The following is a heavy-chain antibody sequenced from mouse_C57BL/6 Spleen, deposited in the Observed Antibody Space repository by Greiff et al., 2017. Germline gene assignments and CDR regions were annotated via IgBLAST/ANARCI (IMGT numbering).Heavy chain of an antibody. D-gene: IGHD3-2*02. Sequence: QVQLQQPGAELVKPGASVKLSCKASGYTFTSYWMQWVKQRPGQGLEWIGEIDPSDRYTNYNQKFKGKATLTVDTSSSTAYLQLSSMTSEDAAVYYCARGTAQATDYFDYWGQGTTLTVSS. J-gene: IGHJ2*01. CDR1: GYTFTSYW. CDR2: IDPSDRYT. V-gene: IGHV1-50*01. CDR3: ARGTAQATDYFDY.